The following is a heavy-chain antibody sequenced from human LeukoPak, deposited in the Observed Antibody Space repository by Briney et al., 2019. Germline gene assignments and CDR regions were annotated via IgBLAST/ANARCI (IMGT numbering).Heavy chain of an antibody. Sequence: GGSLRLSCAASGFIFTTYEMNWVRQAPGKGLEWVSSISSGGSTIYYADSVKGRFTISRDNAKSTLFLQMNSLRADDAAVYYCARASSKQLAGYLPDGFDIWGQGTMVTVSS. V-gene: IGHV3-48*03. CDR3: ARASSKQLAGYLPDGFDI. CDR2: ISSGGSTI. J-gene: IGHJ3*02. CDR1: GFIFTTYE. D-gene: IGHD3-9*01.